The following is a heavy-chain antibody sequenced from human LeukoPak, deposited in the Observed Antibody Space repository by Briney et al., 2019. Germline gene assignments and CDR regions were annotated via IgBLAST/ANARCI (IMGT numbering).Heavy chain of an antibody. Sequence: NPSETLSLTCAVSGASVSSGNWWNWARQSPGKGLEWIAEILYTGDTNYNPSLRSRVTLSIDNSNNEASLKLASVTAADSAVYYCARAQRGCSANSCYLDPWGPGTLVTVSS. J-gene: IGHJ5*02. CDR3: ARAQRGCSANSCYLDP. D-gene: IGHD2-15*01. CDR1: GASVSSGNW. CDR2: ILYTGDT. V-gene: IGHV4-4*02.